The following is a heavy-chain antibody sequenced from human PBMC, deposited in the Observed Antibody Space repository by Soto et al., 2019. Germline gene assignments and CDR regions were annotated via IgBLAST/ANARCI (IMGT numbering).Heavy chain of an antibody. D-gene: IGHD1-26*01. CDR3: ARVPYVGAFLLDE. Sequence: SETLSLTCTVSGGSVSSGSYYWSWIRQPPGKGLEWIGYIYYSGSTNYNPSLKSRVTISVDTSKNQFSLKLSSVTAADTAVYYCARVPYVGAFLLDEWGQRSLVTVSS. CDR1: GGSVSSGSYY. V-gene: IGHV4-61*01. J-gene: IGHJ4*02. CDR2: IYYSGST.